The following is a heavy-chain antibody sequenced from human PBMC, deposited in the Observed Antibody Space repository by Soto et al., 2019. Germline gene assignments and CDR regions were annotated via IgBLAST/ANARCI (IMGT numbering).Heavy chain of an antibody. V-gene: IGHV3-23*01. CDR2: TSGSGDNT. J-gene: IGHJ4*02. CDR3: ARERYYGSGTGFDY. Sequence: EVQLLESGGGLVQPGGSLRLSCAASGFSFDDYAMTWVRQAAGKGLEWVSATSGSGDNTYYADSVKGRFTISRDNSKNTLYLQMNSLRAEDTAVYYCARERYYGSGTGFDYWGQGTLVTVSS. D-gene: IGHD3-10*01. CDR1: GFSFDDYA.